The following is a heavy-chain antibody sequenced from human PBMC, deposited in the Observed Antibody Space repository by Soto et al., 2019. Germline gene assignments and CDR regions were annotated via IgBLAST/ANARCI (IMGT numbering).Heavy chain of an antibody. V-gene: IGHV4-59*01. J-gene: IGHJ5*02. CDR2: IYYSGST. CDR3: AREGRPSYRRSWNWFEP. D-gene: IGHD6-13*01. Sequence: SETLSLTCTVSGGSISSYCWSWIRQPPGKGLEWIGYIYYSGSTNYNPSLKSRVTISVDTSKNQFSLKLSSVTAADTAVYYCAREGRPSYRRSWNWFEPWGQGTLVTVSS. CDR1: GGSISSYC.